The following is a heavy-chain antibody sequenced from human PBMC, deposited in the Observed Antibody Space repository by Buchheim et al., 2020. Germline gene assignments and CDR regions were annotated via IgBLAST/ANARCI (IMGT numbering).Heavy chain of an antibody. Sequence: EVQLVESGGGLVKPGGSLRLSCAASGFTFSSYSMNWVRQAPGKGLEWVSSISSSSSYIYYADSVKGRFTISRDNAKNSLYLQMNSLRAEDTAVYYCARDRSGSSWYFRNSDDAFDIWGQGT. J-gene: IGHJ3*02. D-gene: IGHD6-13*01. CDR1: GFTFSSYS. CDR2: ISSSSSYI. CDR3: ARDRSGSSWYFRNSDDAFDI. V-gene: IGHV3-21*01.